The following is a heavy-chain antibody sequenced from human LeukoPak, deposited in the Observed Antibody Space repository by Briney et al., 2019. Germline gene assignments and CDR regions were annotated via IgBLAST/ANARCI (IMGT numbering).Heavy chain of an antibody. CDR3: AKDLLVDVVRGVMDV. J-gene: IGHJ6*04. CDR2: ISGGGGGT. V-gene: IGHV3-23*01. Sequence: GGSLRLSCAASGFTFSSYAMSWVRRSPGKGLEWVSAISGGGGGTYYADSVKGRFTISRDNSKNTLYLQMNSLRAEDTAIYYCAKDLLVDVVRGVMDVWGKGTTVTVSS. D-gene: IGHD3-10*01. CDR1: GFTFSSYA.